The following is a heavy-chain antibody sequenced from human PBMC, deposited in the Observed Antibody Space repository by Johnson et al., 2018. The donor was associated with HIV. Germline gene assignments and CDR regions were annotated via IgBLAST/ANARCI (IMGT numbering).Heavy chain of an antibody. D-gene: IGHD3-22*01. CDR3: TTSTRIVVVPKEDALDI. Sequence: EVQLVESGGGLVKPGGSLRLSCAASGFTFSNAWMSWVRQAPGKGLEWVGRIKSKTDGGTTDYAAPVKGRFTISRDDSKNTLYLQMNSLKTEDTAVYYCTTSTRIVVVPKEDALDIWGQGTMVTVSS. CDR1: GFTFSNAW. J-gene: IGHJ3*02. V-gene: IGHV3-15*01. CDR2: IKSKTDGGTT.